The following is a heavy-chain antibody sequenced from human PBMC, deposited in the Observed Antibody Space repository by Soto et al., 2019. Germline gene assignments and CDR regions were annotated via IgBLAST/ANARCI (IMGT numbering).Heavy chain of an antibody. D-gene: IGHD5-18*01. J-gene: IGHJ6*02. CDR2: INPSGGST. CDR1: GYTFTSYY. V-gene: IGHV1-46*01. CDR3: ASVPRDTAMAYYYYGMDV. Sequence: ASVKVSCKASGYTFTSYYMHWVRQAPGQGLEWMGIINPSGGSTSYAQKFQGRVTMTRDTSTSTVYMELSSLRSEDTAVYYCASVPRDTAMAYYYYGMDVWGQGTTVTVAS.